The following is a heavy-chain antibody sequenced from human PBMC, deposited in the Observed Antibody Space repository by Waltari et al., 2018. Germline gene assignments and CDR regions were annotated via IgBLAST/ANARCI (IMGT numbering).Heavy chain of an antibody. CDR3: SSMDF. V-gene: IGHV3-7*01. CDR2: IKQDGSDK. J-gene: IGHJ6*03. CDR1: GFTFSEFW. Sequence: EVQLVESGGGLVQPGGSLRLSCAASGFTFSEFWMSWVRQAPGKGLGGVANIKQDGSDKYYVESVKGRFTISRDNANNLLFLQMNSLRVDDTALYYCSSMDFWGKGTTVIVSS.